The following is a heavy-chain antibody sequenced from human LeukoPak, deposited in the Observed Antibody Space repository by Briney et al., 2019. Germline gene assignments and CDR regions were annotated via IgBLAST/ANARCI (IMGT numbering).Heavy chain of an antibody. V-gene: IGHV4-38-2*02. Sequence: PSETLSLTCTVSGYSISSGYYWGWIRQPPGKGLEWIGSGSTYYNPSLKSRVTISVDTSKNQFSLKLSSVTAADTAVYYCARAGVATWQYWGQGTLVTVTS. J-gene: IGHJ4*02. CDR3: ARAGVATWQY. CDR2: SGST. D-gene: IGHD5-12*01. CDR1: GYSISSGYY.